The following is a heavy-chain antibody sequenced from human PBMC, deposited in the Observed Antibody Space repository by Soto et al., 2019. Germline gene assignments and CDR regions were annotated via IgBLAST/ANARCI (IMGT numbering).Heavy chain of an antibody. CDR1: GGSISSSDFY. J-gene: IGHJ5*02. CDR3: AVVDSTGNWFDP. CDR2: MYYSGST. Sequence: QLQLQESGPGLVKPSETLSLTCTVSGGSISSSDFYWGWLRQTPGKGLEFIGSMYYSGSTYYNPTLKRRLTITVATSKNQFPLKLTSVTAADPAVYYCAVVDSTGNWFDPWGEGALVTVSS. V-gene: IGHV4-39*01. D-gene: IGHD6-25*01.